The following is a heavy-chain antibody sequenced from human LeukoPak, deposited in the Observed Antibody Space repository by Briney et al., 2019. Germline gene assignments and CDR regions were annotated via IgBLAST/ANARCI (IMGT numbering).Heavy chain of an antibody. Sequence: PGGSLRLSCTASGFTVRSNYMFWVRQAPGKGLECVSVIYSDGSAYYADSVKGRSTISRDSSMNTLFLQMNSLRAEDTAMYYCAGALYYNYYETRYFAYWGQGTPVTVSS. CDR2: IYSDGSA. J-gene: IGHJ4*02. CDR1: GFTVRSNY. D-gene: IGHD3-22*01. V-gene: IGHV3-53*01. CDR3: AGALYYNYYETRYFAY.